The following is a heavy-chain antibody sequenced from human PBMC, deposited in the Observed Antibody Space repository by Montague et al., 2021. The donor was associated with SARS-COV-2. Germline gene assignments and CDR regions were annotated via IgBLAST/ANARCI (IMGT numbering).Heavy chain of an antibody. V-gene: IGHV3-23*01. J-gene: IGHJ6*02. CDR2: IAGSSDSTGDGT. CDR1: GFSIRNYA. D-gene: IGHD5-18*01. CDR3: AKEGSRIRVWLHPGDSGLDV. Sequence: SLRLSCAASGFSIRNYAMSWVRQAPGRGLEWVSAIAGSSDSTGDGTYYADSVRGRFTISRDNSKNTLYLQMNSLRAEDTAVYYCAKEGSRIRVWLHPGDSGLDVWGQGTTVSVS.